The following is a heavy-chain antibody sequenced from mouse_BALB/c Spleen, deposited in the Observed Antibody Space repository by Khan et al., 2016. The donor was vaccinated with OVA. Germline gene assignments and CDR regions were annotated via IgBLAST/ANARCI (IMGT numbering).Heavy chain of an antibody. CDR1: GFTFSTYG. CDR2: VSTGGSYT. D-gene: IGHD1-1*01. V-gene: IGHV5-6*01. Sequence: EVELVESGGDLVKPGGSLKLSCAASGFTFSTYGMSWVRQAPDKRLEWVATVSTGGSYTYYPDSVKGRFTISRDNTKNTLYLQMSDLVSEDTAMFYCTGRAYYSDSEGFAYWGQGTLVTVSA. J-gene: IGHJ3*01. CDR3: TGRAYYSDSEGFAY.